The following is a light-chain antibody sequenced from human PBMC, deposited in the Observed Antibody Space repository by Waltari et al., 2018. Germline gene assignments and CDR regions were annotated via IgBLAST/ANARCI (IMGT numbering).Light chain of an antibody. J-gene: IGKJ4*01. V-gene: IGKV1-33*01. CDR3: QHYKNVPLT. Sequence: DIQMTQAPSSLSASVGDRVTITCQASQDIDKNLNWFQQKPGKAPKVLIYDASNLRTGVPLRFSGSGSGTHFTLTINSLQPEDTATYYYQHYKNVPLTFGGGTKVEIK. CDR1: QDIDKN. CDR2: DAS.